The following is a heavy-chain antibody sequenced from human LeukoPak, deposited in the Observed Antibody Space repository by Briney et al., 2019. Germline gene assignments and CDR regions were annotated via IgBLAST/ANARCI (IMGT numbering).Heavy chain of an antibody. CDR3: ARNRWEPQAGAFDI. CDR2: INSDGSST. J-gene: IGHJ3*02. CDR1: GFTFSTYW. D-gene: IGHD1-26*01. Sequence: PGGSLRLSCAASGFTFSTYWMHWVRQAPGKGLVWVSRINSDGSSTSYADSVKGRFTISRDNAKNTLYLQMNSLRAEDTAVYYCARNRWEPQAGAFDIWGQGTMVTVSS. V-gene: IGHV3-74*01.